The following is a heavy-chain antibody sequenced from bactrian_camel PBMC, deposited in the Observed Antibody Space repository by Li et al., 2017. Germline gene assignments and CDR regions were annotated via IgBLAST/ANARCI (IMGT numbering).Heavy chain of an antibody. J-gene: IGHJ6*01. Sequence: HVQLVESGGGLVQPGGSLRLSCVASGYTLPMNMGWFRRLPGQEREGVAVIAGDGRTNYADSVKGRFTISRDGAKNTLYLQLNSLKTEDTAMYYCAFDQKPWVAGNFGNWGQGTQVTVS. V-gene: IGHV3S53*01. CDR2: IAGDGRT. D-gene: IGHD3*01. CDR1: GYTLPMN. CDR3: AFDQKPWVAGNFGN.